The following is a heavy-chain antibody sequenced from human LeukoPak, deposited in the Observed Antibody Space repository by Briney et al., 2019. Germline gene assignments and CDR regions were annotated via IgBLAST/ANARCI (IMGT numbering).Heavy chain of an antibody. CDR1: GFTFSSYW. D-gene: IGHD2-2*01. J-gene: IGHJ4*02. CDR3: ARVRYCSSTSCYVYFDY. V-gene: IGHV3-74*01. CDR2: INIDGSST. Sequence: PGGSLRLSCAASGFTFSSYWMHWVRQAPGKGLVWVSRINIDGSSTDYADSMKGRFTISRDNAKNTLYLQLNSLRAEDTAVYYCARVRYCSSTSCYVYFDYWGQGTLVTVSS.